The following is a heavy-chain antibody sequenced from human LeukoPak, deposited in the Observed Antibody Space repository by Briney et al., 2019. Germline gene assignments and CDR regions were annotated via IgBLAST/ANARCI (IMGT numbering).Heavy chain of an antibody. Sequence: GGSLRLSCAASGFTFSSYAMSWVRQAPGKGLEWVSAISGSGGSTYYADSVEGRFTISRDNSKNTLYLQMNSLRAEDTAVYYCAKPHYSSSWSDAFDIWGQGTMVTVSS. CDR2: ISGSGGST. J-gene: IGHJ3*02. CDR1: GFTFSSYA. CDR3: AKPHYSSSWSDAFDI. V-gene: IGHV3-23*01. D-gene: IGHD6-13*01.